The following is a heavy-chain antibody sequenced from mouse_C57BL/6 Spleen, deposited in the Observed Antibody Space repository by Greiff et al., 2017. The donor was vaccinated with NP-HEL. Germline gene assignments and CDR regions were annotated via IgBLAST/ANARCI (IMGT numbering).Heavy chain of an antibody. V-gene: IGHV1-26*01. CDR2: INPNNGGT. D-gene: IGHD4-1*01. Sequence: EVQLQQSGPELVKPGASVKISCKASGYTFTDYYMNWVKQSHGKSLEWIGDINPNNGGTSYNQKIKGKATLTVDKSSSTAYMELRSLTSEDSAVYYCAGTGTDAMDYWGQGTSVTVSS. CDR1: GYTFTDYY. J-gene: IGHJ4*01. CDR3: AGTGTDAMDY.